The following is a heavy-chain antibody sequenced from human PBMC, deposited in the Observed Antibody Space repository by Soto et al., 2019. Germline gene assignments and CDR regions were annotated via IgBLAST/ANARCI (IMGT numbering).Heavy chain of an antibody. CDR3: GGSSNWYWTVQY. CDR1: GAPSASYA. J-gene: IGHJ4*02. Sequence: QVQLVQSGPGVKKLGSWVRVPGKALGAPSASYALGWVGKPPGHGLEWMGGIIPIFGTANYAQRFQGRVTITADESTSTAYMELSSLRSEDTAVYYCGGSSNWYWTVQYWGQGTLVTVSS. V-gene: IGHV1-69*12. CDR2: IIPIFGTA. D-gene: IGHD6-13*01.